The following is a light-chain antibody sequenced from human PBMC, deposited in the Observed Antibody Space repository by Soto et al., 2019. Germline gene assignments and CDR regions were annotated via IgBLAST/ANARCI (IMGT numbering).Light chain of an antibody. CDR3: HQRQSWPRT. Sequence: EIVLTQSTATLSSSPGETATLSCRASQYVGSRLAWYQHKPGQAPRLLIYYMSKRATGIPARFSGSGSGTDFTLTISRLAPDDFAIYYCHQRQSWPRTFGKGTKVDIK. J-gene: IGKJ1*01. V-gene: IGKV3-11*01. CDR2: YMS. CDR1: QYVGSR.